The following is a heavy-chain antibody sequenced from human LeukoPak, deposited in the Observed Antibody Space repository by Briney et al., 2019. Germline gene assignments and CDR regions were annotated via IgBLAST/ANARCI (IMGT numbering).Heavy chain of an antibody. D-gene: IGHD3-9*01. Sequence: GGSLRLSCAASGFTVSSNYMSWVRQAPGKGLEWVSAISGSGGSTYYADSVKGRFTISRDNSKNTLYLQMNSLRAEDTAVYYCARYVLRYFDWSNFDYWGQGTLVTVSS. J-gene: IGHJ4*02. CDR1: GFTVSSNY. CDR3: ARYVLRYFDWSNFDY. V-gene: IGHV3-23*01. CDR2: ISGSGGST.